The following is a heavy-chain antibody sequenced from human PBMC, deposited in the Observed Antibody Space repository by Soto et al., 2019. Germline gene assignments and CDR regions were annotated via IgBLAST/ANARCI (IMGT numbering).Heavy chain of an antibody. CDR2: IYHSGST. J-gene: IGHJ6*02. CDR3: ARVCGGDCHHGMDV. Sequence: SEMLSLTCAVYGGSFSGYCWSWIRQRPGKGLEWIGYIYHSGSTYYNPSLKSRVTISVDTSKNQLPLKLSSVTAADTAVYYSARVCGGDCHHGMDVWGQGTTVTVSS. D-gene: IGHD2-21*02. V-gene: IGHV4-34*09. CDR1: GGSFSGYC.